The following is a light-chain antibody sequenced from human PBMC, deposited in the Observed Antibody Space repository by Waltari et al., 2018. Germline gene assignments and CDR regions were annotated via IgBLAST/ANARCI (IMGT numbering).Light chain of an antibody. Sequence: QSVLTQPPSVSAAPGQQVTISCSGTSPNLGNNFVPWYQQFPGTAPKHLIYENNKRPSGIPGRFFGSKSGTSATLDIHGLQTGDEADYYCGTWDSSLSVGVLGGGTKLTVL. J-gene: IGLJ2*01. CDR2: ENN. CDR1: SPNLGNNF. V-gene: IGLV1-51*01. CDR3: GTWDSSLSVGV.